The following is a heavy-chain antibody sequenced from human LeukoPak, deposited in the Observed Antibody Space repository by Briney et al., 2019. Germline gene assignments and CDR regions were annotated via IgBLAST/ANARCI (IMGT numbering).Heavy chain of an antibody. CDR2: ISSSSNYI. V-gene: IGHV3-21*01. Sequence: NPGGSLRLSCAASGFTFSTYWMSWVRQAPGKGLEWVSSISSSSNYIYYADSVKGRFTISRDNAKNSLYLQMNSLRAEDTAVYYCARDPLRYADPQPFDYWGQGTLVTVYS. J-gene: IGHJ4*02. D-gene: IGHD2-8*01. CDR3: ARDPLRYADPQPFDY. CDR1: GFTFSTYW.